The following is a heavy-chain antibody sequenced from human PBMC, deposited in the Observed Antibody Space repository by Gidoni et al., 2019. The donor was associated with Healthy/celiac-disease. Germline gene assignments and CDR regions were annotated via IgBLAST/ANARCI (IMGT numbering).Heavy chain of an antibody. CDR1: GYSFTSYW. D-gene: IGHD4-17*01. J-gene: IGHJ4*02. CDR2: IDPSDSYT. V-gene: IGHV5-10-1*03. CDR3: AVHDYGDPSLDY. Sequence: EVQLVQSGAEVKKPGESLRISCKGSGYSFTSYWISWVRQMPGKGLEWMGRIDPSDSYTNYSPSFQGHVTISADKSISTAYLQWSSLKASDTAMYYCAVHDYGDPSLDYWGQGTLVTVSS.